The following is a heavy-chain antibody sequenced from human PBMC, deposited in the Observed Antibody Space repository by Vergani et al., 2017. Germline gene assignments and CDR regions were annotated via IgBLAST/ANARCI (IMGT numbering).Heavy chain of an antibody. D-gene: IGHD6-19*01. CDR2: VKSDGNSA. CDR3: AKDRSSSGWSFDP. V-gene: IGHV3-74*03. J-gene: IGHJ5*02. CDR1: GFTLGQYW. Sequence: EVQLVESGGGLVQPGGSLRLSCAASGFTLGQYWMHWVRQTPGTGLEWVSRVKSDGNSAMYADSVKGRFTISRDNSKNTLYLQMNSLRAEDTAVYYCAKDRSSSGWSFDPWGQGTLVTVSS.